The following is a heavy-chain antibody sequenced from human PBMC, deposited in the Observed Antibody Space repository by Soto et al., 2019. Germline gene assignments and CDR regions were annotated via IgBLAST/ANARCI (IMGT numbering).Heavy chain of an antibody. V-gene: IGHV3-30*18. Sequence: GGSLRLSCAASGFTFSSYSMHWVRQAPGKGLEWVALISYDGSNKYYADSVKGRFTISRDNSKNTLYLQMNSLRAEDTAVYYCAKPLGIWFGEFDYWGQGTLVTVSS. J-gene: IGHJ4*02. CDR3: AKPLGIWFGEFDY. D-gene: IGHD3-10*01. CDR2: ISYDGSNK. CDR1: GFTFSSYS.